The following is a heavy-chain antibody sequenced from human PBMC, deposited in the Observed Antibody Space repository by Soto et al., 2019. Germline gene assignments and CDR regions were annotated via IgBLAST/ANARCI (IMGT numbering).Heavy chain of an antibody. CDR3: AYRWCSSTSCGFPLDV. J-gene: IGHJ6*04. CDR2: IFHGGST. D-gene: IGHD2-2*01. V-gene: IGHV4-4*02. Sequence: SETLSLTCAVSGASISSSSWWSWVRQPPGKGLEWIGEIFHGGSTNYNPSLKSRVTISVDKSKNQFSLKLSSVTAADTAVYYCAYRWCSSTSCGFPLDVWGEGTTVTVSS. CDR1: GASISSSSW.